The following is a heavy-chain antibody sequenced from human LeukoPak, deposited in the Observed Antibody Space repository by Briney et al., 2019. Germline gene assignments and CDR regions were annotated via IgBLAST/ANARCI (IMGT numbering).Heavy chain of an antibody. Sequence: SETLSLTCAVYGGSFSGYYWSWIRQPPGKGLEWIGEINHSGSTNYNPSLKSRVIISVDTSKKQFSLKLSSVTAADTAVYYCVTYYFDSSGPKKNYWGQGTLVTVSS. CDR1: GGSFSGYY. V-gene: IGHV4-34*01. CDR3: VTYYFDSSGPKKNY. J-gene: IGHJ4*02. D-gene: IGHD3-22*01. CDR2: INHSGST.